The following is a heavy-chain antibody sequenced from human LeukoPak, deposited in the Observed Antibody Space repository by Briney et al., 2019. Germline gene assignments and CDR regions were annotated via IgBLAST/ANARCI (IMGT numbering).Heavy chain of an antibody. Sequence: GASVKVSCKASGYTCTSYAMHWVRQAPGQRLEWMGWISAYNGNTNYAQKLQGRVTMTTDTSTSTAYMELRSLRSDDTAVYYCARLHSGSGFDPWGQGTLVTVSS. CDR3: ARLHSGSGFDP. CDR1: GYTCTSYA. CDR2: ISAYNGNT. D-gene: IGHD2-15*01. J-gene: IGHJ5*02. V-gene: IGHV1-18*01.